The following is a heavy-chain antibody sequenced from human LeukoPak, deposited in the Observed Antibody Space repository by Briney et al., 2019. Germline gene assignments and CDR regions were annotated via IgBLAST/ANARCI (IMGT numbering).Heavy chain of an antibody. CDR2: INPNSGGT. V-gene: IGHV1-2*02. D-gene: IGHD6-13*01. CDR3: ARDHGSSSWYFLFDY. CDR1: GYTFTGYY. J-gene: IGHJ4*02. Sequence: ASVKVSCKASGYTFTGYYMHWVRQAPGQGLEWMGWINPNSGGTNYAQKFQGRVTMTRDTSISTAYMELRSLRSDDTAVYYCARDHGSSSWYFLFDYWGQGTLVTVSS.